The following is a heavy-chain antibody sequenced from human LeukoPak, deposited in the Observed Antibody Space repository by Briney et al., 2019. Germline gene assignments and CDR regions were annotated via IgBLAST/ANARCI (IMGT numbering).Heavy chain of an antibody. J-gene: IGHJ3*02. D-gene: IGHD2-21*02. CDR2: IRGDGGST. CDR3: AKTYCGGDCYSRALAFDI. Sequence: GGSLRLSCAASGFTFDDYAMHWVRQAPGKGLEWVSLIRGDGGSTYYADPVKGRFTISRDNSKNSLYLQMNSLRTEDTALYYCAKTYCGGDCYSRALAFDIWGQGTMVTVSS. CDR1: GFTFDDYA. V-gene: IGHV3-43*02.